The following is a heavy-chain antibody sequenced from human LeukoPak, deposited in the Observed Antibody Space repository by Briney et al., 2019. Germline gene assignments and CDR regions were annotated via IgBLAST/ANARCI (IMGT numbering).Heavy chain of an antibody. V-gene: IGHV4-59*02. D-gene: IGHD2-15*01. CDR1: GGSVSGYY. Sequence: PSETLSLTCVVSGGSVSGYYWGWIRQPPGRGLEWIGYVYYSGSTNYNPSFKSRITISVDTSKNQFSLQLSSVTAADTAVYYCARIHRYCSGGACYVLDNWGQGTLVAVSS. CDR2: VYYSGST. CDR3: ARIHRYCSGGACYVLDN. J-gene: IGHJ4*02.